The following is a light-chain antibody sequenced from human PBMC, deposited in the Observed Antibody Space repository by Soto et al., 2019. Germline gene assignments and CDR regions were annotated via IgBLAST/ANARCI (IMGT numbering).Light chain of an antibody. CDR2: GNS. V-gene: IGLV1-40*01. Sequence: QSVLTQPPSVSGAPGQRVTISCTESSSNIGAGYDVHWYQQLPGTAPKLLIYGNSNRPSGVPDRFSGSKSGTSASLAITGLQAEDEADYYCQSYDSSLSAWVFGGGNKLTVL. CDR3: QSYDSSLSAWV. J-gene: IGLJ3*02. CDR1: SSNIGAGYD.